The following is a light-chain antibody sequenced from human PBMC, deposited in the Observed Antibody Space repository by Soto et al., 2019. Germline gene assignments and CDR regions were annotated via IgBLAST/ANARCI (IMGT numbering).Light chain of an antibody. CDR2: DAS. Sequence: IVLTQSPATLSLSPGERATLSCRARQSVSSDLAWYQQKPGQAPRLLIYDASNRATGIPARFSGSGSGTEFTLTISSLQSEDFAVYYCQQYNNWPPWTFGQGTKVDIK. CDR1: QSVSSD. V-gene: IGKV3D-15*01. CDR3: QQYNNWPPWT. J-gene: IGKJ1*01.